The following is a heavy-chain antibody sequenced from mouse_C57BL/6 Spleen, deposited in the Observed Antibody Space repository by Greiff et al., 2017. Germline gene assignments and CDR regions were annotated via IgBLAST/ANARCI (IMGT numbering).Heavy chain of an antibody. D-gene: IGHD3-1*01. CDR3: ARKELHSLDY. J-gene: IGHJ2*01. V-gene: IGHV1-82*01. CDR2: IYPGDGDT. Sequence: VQLQQSGPELVRPGASVKISCKASGYAFSSSWMNWVKQRPGKGLEWIGRIYPGDGDTNYNGKFKGKATLTSDKSSSTAYMQLSSLTSEDSAVYFWARKELHSLDYWGQGTTLTGSS. CDR1: GYAFSSSW.